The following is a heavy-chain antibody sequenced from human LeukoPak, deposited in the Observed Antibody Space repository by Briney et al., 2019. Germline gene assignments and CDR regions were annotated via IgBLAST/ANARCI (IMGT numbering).Heavy chain of an antibody. CDR3: ARALQYCTSGCAYLFDY. V-gene: IGHV3-53*01. CDR2: IYSGGST. D-gene: IGHD2-8*01. J-gene: IGHJ4*02. CDR1: GFTVSSNY. Sequence: GGSLRLSCAASGFTVSSNYMTWVRQAPGKGLEWVSVIYSGGSTYYGDSVKGRFTISRDNSKNTLYLQMNSLRAEDTAVYYCARALQYCTSGCAYLFDYWGQGTLVAVSS.